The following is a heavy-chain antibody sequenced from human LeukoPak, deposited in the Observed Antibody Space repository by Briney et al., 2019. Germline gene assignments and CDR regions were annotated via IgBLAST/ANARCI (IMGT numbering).Heavy chain of an antibody. J-gene: IGHJ4*02. V-gene: IGHV3-74*01. CDR2: IKSDGIST. D-gene: IGHD4-11*01. CDR1: GFTFSTYW. CDR3: ARDRAYTQDY. Sequence: GGSLRLSCAASGFTFSTYWMHWVRQAPGKGLVWVSHIKSDGISTTYADSVKGRFTISGDNAKNTLYLQMNSLRAEDTAVYYCARDRAYTQDYWGQGTLVTVSS.